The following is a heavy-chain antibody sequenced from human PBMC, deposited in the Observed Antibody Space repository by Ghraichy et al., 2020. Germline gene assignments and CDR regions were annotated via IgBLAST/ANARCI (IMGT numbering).Heavy chain of an antibody. J-gene: IGHJ6*02. CDR3: ARGVGNSDRIYYYYYGMDV. CDR1: GGTFSSYA. CDR2: IIPIFGTA. Sequence: SVKVSCKASGGTFSSYAISWVRQAPGQGLEWMGGIIPIFGTANYAQKFQGRVTITADESTSTAYMELSSLRSEDTAVYYCARGVGNSDRIYYYYYGMDVWGQGTTVTVSS. D-gene: IGHD4-23*01. V-gene: IGHV1-69*13.